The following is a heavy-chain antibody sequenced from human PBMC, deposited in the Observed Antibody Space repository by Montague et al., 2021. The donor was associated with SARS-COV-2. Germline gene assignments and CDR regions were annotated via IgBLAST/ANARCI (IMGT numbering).Heavy chain of an antibody. J-gene: IGHJ6*03. V-gene: IGHV4-61*01. Sequence: SETLSLTCTVSGGSVSSGSYYWSWIRQPPGKGLEWIGYIYYSGSTNYNPSLKSRVTISVDTSKNQFSLKLSSVTAADTAVYYRARARQDVVVPALGIGAYYYYSYMDVWGKGTTVTVSS. CDR2: IYYSGST. CDR3: ARARQDVVVPALGIGAYYYYSYMDV. D-gene: IGHD2-2*01. CDR1: GGSVSSGSYY.